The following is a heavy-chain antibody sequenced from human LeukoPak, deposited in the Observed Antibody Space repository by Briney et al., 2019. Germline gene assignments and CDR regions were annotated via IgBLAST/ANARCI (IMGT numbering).Heavy chain of an antibody. CDR2: ISGSGGST. D-gene: IGHD5-18*01. CDR1: GFTFSSYA. Sequence: GGSLRLSCAASGFTFSSYARSWVRQAPGKVLEWVAAISGSGGSTYYADSVKGRFSSSRDNSKNALYLQMNSLRGEDTAVYYCAKVAGYSYGYVAPPDYWGQGTLVTVSS. V-gene: IGHV3-23*01. CDR3: AKVAGYSYGYVAPPDY. J-gene: IGHJ4*02.